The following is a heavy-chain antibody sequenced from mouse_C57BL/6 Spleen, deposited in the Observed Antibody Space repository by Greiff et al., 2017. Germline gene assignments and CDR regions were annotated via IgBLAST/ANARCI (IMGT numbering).Heavy chain of an antibody. J-gene: IGHJ2*01. D-gene: IGHD1-1*02. CDR1: GFNIKDYY. V-gene: IGHV14-1*01. CDR3: TTWAGGYYVGY. CDR2: IDPEDGDT. Sequence: VHVKQSGAELVRPGASVKLSCTASGFNIKDYYMHWVKQRPEQGLEWIGRIDPEDGDTEYAPKFQGKATMTADTSSNTAYLQLSSLTSEDTAVYYCTTWAGGYYVGYWGQGTTLTVSS.